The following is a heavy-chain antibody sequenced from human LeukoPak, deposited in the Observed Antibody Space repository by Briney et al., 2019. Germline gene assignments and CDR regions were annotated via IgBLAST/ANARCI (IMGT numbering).Heavy chain of an antibody. Sequence: GSSVKVSCKASGGTSSSYAIIWVRQAPGQGLEWMGGIIPIFGTANYAQKFQGRVTITTDESTSTAYMELSSLRSEDTAVYYCARVLGDFWSGPHNWFDPWGQGTLVTVSS. CDR3: ARVLGDFWSGPHNWFDP. CDR2: IIPIFGTA. CDR1: GGTSSSYA. V-gene: IGHV1-69*05. D-gene: IGHD3-3*01. J-gene: IGHJ5*02.